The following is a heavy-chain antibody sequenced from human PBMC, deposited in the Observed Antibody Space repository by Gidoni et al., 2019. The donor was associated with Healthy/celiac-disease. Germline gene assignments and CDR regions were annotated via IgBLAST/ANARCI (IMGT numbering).Heavy chain of an antibody. V-gene: IGHV3-23*04. CDR1: GFTFSSYA. Sequence: EVQLVESGGGLVQPGGSLRLSCAASGFTFSSYAMSWVHQAPGKGLELVSAISGSGGSTYYADSVKGRFTISRDNSKNTLYLQRNSLRAEDTAVYYCAKRPGASGGVFDYWGQGTLVTVSS. D-gene: IGHD3-10*01. J-gene: IGHJ4*02. CDR3: AKRPGASGGVFDY. CDR2: ISGSGGST.